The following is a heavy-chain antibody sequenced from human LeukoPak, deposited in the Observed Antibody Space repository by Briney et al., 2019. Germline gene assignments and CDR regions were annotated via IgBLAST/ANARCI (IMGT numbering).Heavy chain of an antibody. Sequence: GGSLRLSCAASGFTFSSYAMSWVRQAPGKGLEWVSAISGSGGSTYYADSVKGRFTISRDNSKNTLYLQMNSLRAEDTAVYYCAKPTGVSGWYYHFDYWGQGTLVTVSS. J-gene: IGHJ4*02. V-gene: IGHV3-23*01. CDR3: AKPTGVSGWYYHFDY. CDR1: GFTFSSYA. D-gene: IGHD6-19*01. CDR2: ISGSGGST.